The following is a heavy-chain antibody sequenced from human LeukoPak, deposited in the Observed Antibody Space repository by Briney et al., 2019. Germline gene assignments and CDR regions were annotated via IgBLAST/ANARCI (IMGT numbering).Heavy chain of an antibody. CDR1: GGSISSYY. CDR3: ARHGVGPRFDP. Sequence: PWETLSLTCSVSGGSISSYYWSWIRQPPGKGLEWIGYIYYSGSTYYNPSLKSRVTISVDTSKNQFSLNLNSMSAADTAVYYCARHGVGPRFDPWGQGTLDTVCS. CDR2: IYYSGST. V-gene: IGHV4-59*08. J-gene: IGHJ5*02.